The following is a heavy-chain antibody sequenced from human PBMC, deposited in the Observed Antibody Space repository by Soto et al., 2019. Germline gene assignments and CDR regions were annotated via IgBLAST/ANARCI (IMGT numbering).Heavy chain of an antibody. CDR2: IRSKANSYAT. CDR1: GFTFSGSA. Sequence: PGGSLRLSCAASGFTFSGSAMHWVRQASGKGLEWVGRIRSKANSYATAYAASVKGRFTISRDDSKNTAYLQMNSLKTEDTAVYYCTRHSQGNYYYYGMDVWGQGTTVTVSS. CDR3: TRHSQGNYYYYGMDV. V-gene: IGHV3-73*01. J-gene: IGHJ6*02.